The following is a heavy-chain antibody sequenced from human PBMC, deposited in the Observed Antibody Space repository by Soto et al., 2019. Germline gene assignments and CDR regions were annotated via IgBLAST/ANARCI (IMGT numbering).Heavy chain of an antibody. V-gene: IGHV3-23*01. Sequence: PGGSLRLSCSASGFSFSSYAMSWVRQAPGKGLEWVSGISGIGISPYYADSLKGRFTISRDDSKNALYLQMNSLRADDTAVYHCTRGLGSLDPFDAWGPGTRVTVSS. CDR3: TRGLGSLDPFDA. D-gene: IGHD3-16*01. J-gene: IGHJ3*01. CDR2: ISGIGISP. CDR1: GFSFSSYA.